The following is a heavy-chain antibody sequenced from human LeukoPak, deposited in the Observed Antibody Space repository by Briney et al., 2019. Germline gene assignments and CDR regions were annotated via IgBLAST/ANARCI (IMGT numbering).Heavy chain of an antibody. CDR3: ARDPYSGSYGDYYYYYMDV. CDR2: ITSSSSYI. V-gene: IGHV3-21*01. D-gene: IGHD1-26*01. J-gene: IGHJ6*03. CDR1: GFTFSTYN. Sequence: PGGSLRLSCAASGFTFSTYNMNWVRQAPGEGLEWLSSITSSSSYIYYADSVKGRFTISRDNAKNSLYLQMNSLRDEDTAVYYCARDPYSGSYGDYYYYYMDVWGKGTTVTISS.